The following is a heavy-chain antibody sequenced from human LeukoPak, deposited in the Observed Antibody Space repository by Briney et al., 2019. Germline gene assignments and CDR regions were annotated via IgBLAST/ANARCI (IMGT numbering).Heavy chain of an antibody. CDR1: GFTLSSCC. V-gene: IGHV3-30*03. CDR3: GLGSGQKIDY. D-gene: IGHD6-19*01. J-gene: IGHJ4*02. Sequence: PRGFVRLSCAACGFTLSSCCMHWARQAPSKGLEWVAVISYDGSNKYYADSVKGRFTISRDNSKNTLYLQMNSLRAEDTAVYYCGLGSGQKIDYWGQGTLVTVSS. CDR2: ISYDGSNK.